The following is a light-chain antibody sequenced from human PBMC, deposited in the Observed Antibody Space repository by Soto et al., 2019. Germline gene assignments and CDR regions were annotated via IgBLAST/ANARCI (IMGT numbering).Light chain of an antibody. CDR1: QSVSSSY. J-gene: IGKJ3*01. Sequence: EIVLTQSPGTLSLSPGERATLSCRASQSVSSSYLAWYQQKPGQAHRLLIYGASSRATGIPDRFSGSGSGTDFTLTISRLEPEDFAGYYCQQYGSSLFTFGPGTKVDIK. CDR2: GAS. CDR3: QQYGSSLFT. V-gene: IGKV3-20*01.